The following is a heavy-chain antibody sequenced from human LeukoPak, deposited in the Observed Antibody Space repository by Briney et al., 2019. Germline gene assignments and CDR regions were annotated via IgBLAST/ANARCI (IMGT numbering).Heavy chain of an antibody. J-gene: IGHJ3*02. CDR3: VRDQQWAFDI. V-gene: IGHV3-48*02. CDR2: ISSSYV. CDR1: GFTFSTYS. Sequence: GGSLRLSCVASGFTFSTYSMNWVRQAPGKGREWVSDISSSYVHYAHSVKGRFTISRDNAKNSLYLQMNSLGDRDTAVYYCVRDQQWAFDIWGQGTMVTVSS. D-gene: IGHD1/OR15-1a*01.